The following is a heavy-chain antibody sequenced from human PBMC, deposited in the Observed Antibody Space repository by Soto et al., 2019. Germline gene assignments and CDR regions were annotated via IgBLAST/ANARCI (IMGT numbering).Heavy chain of an antibody. CDR1: GGSFSGYS. D-gene: IGHD2-2*01. CDR2: INHSGSN. Sequence: ETLSLTCAVYGGSFSGYSWSWIRQPPGKGLEWIGEINHSGSNNYNPSLKRRVTISVDTSKNQFSLKLSSVTAADTAVYYCARGSQLPIYYYYYMDVWGKGTTVTVSS. J-gene: IGHJ6*03. CDR3: ARGSQLPIYYYYYMDV. V-gene: IGHV4-34*01.